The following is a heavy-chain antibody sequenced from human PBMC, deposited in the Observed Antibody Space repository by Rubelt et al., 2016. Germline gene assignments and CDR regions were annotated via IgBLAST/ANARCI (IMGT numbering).Heavy chain of an antibody. CDR2: ITGGSGTT. J-gene: IGHJ4*02. CDR1: GFTFSSYA. V-gene: IGHV3-23*01. D-gene: IGHD3-9*01. CDR3: ARDPLTGYYPFDY. Sequence: EVQLLESGGGLVQPGGSLRLSCAASGFTFSSYAMNWVRQAPGKGLEWVSTITGGSGTTSYADSVKGRFPISRDSSKNTLYLQMNSLRAEDTAVYFCARDPLTGYYPFDYWGQGTLVTVSS.